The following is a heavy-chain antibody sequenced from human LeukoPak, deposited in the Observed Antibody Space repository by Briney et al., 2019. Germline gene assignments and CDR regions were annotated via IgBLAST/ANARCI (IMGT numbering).Heavy chain of an antibody. CDR2: ISGSGGST. V-gene: IGHV3-23*01. CDR1: GFTFSSYA. Sequence: GGSLRLSCAASGFTFSSYAMSWLRQAPGKGLEWVSAISGSGGSTYYADSVKGRFTISRDNSKNTLYLQMNSLRAEDTAVYYCAKGGLYYDFWSGYFDYWGQGTLVTVSS. CDR3: AKGGLYYDFWSGYFDY. J-gene: IGHJ4*02. D-gene: IGHD3-3*01.